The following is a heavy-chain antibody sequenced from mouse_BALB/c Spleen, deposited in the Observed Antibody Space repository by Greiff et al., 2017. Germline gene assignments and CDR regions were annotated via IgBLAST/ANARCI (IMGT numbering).Heavy chain of an antibody. CDR3: ARAKLGYFDY. Sequence: VQVVESGGGLVKPGGSLKLSCAASGFTFSSYTMSWVRQTPEKRLEWVATISSGGGNTYYPDSVKGRFTISRDNAKNNLYLQMSSLRSEDTALYYCARAKLGYFDYWGQGTTLTVSS. J-gene: IGHJ2*01. CDR1: GFTFSSYT. V-gene: IGHV5-9*03. CDR2: ISSGGGNT. D-gene: IGHD4-1*01.